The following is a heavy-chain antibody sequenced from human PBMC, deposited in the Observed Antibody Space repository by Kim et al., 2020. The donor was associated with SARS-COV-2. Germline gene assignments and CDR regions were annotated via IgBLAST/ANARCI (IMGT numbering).Heavy chain of an antibody. CDR1: GFTFSSYG. V-gene: IGHV3-33*05. D-gene: IGHD6-13*01. CDR2: ISYDGSNK. CDR3: ARDQSAGYSSSWNDY. Sequence: GGSLRLSCAASGFTFSSYGMHWVRQATGKGLEWVAVISYDGSNKYYADSVKGRFTISRDNSKNTLYLQMNSLRAEDTAVYYCARDQSAGYSSSWNDYWGQGTLVTVSS. J-gene: IGHJ4*02.